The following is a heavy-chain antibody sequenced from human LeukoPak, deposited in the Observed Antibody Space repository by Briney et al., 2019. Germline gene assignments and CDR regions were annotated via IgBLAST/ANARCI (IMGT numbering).Heavy chain of an antibody. CDR1: GYTFTSYW. V-gene: IGHV5-51*01. J-gene: IGHJ4*02. CDR3: ATFRSSFYYFGY. Sequence: GESLKISCKGSGYTFTSYWIGWVRQMPGKGLEWMGIIYPYDSDTRYSPSFQGQVTFSADKSISTAYLQWSSLTASDTAVYYCATFRSSFYYFGYWGQGTLVTVSS. D-gene: IGHD2-2*01. CDR2: IYPYDSDT.